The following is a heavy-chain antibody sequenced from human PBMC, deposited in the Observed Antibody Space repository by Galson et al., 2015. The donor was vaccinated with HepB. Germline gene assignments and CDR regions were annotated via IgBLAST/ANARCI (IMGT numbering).Heavy chain of an antibody. J-gene: IGHJ3*02. CDR1: GFTFSSYW. CDR3: AREWFGSYPGAIDI. V-gene: IGHV3-7*03. D-gene: IGHD3-10*01. CDR2: IKQDGSEK. Sequence: SLRLSCAASGFTFSSYWMSWVRQAPGKGLGWVANIKQDGSEKYYVDSVKGRFTISRDNAKNSLYLQMNSLRAEDTAVYYCAREWFGSYPGAIDIWGQGTMVTVSS.